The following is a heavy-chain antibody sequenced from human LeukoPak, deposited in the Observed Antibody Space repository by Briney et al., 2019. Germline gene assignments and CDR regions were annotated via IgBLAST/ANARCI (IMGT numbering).Heavy chain of an antibody. Sequence: PEGSLRLSCAASGFTFSDYSMNLVRQAPGKGLEWISYVGISSGNTKYADSVKGRFTISGGKAKNSLYLQMNSLRVEDTAVYYCARDTKYAFDNWGQGTLVTVSS. J-gene: IGHJ4*02. V-gene: IGHV3-48*01. D-gene: IGHD2-2*01. CDR2: VGISSGNT. CDR1: GFTFSDYS. CDR3: ARDTKYAFDN.